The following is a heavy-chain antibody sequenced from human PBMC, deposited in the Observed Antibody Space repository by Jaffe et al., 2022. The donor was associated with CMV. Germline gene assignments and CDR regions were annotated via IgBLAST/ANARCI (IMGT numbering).Heavy chain of an antibody. CDR2: ISWNSGSI. V-gene: IGHV3-9*01. D-gene: IGHD2-2*01. CDR3: AKGGVVPAPGIWGGMDV. J-gene: IGHJ6*02. CDR1: GFTFDDYA. Sequence: EVQLVESGGGLVQPGRSLRLSCAASGFTFDDYAMHWVRQAPGKGLEWVSGISWNSGSIGYADSVKGRFTISRDNAKNSLYLQMNSLRAEDTALYYCAKGGVVPAPGIWGGMDVWGQGTTVTVSS.